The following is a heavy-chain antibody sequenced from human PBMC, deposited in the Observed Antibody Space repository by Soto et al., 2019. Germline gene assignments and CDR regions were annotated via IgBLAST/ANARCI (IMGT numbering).Heavy chain of an antibody. Sequence: QVQRVDSGGGVVQPGRSLRLSCAASGFTFSSYGMHWVRQASGKGLEWVAVISDDGRTKFYADSVEGRFTISRDLSKNTLYLHMNSLRPEDTGAYYCAKERLGIVAFEAWGRGTLVTVSS. J-gene: IGHJ3*01. D-gene: IGHD7-27*01. CDR3: AKERLGIVAFEA. V-gene: IGHV3-30*18. CDR2: ISDDGRTK. CDR1: GFTFSSYG.